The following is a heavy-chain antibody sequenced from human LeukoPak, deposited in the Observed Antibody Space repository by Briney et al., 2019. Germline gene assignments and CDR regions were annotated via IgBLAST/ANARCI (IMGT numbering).Heavy chain of an antibody. J-gene: IGHJ4*02. CDR3: ARVYRSSSGYCFDF. CDR2: IKQDGSEK. V-gene: IGHV3-7*01. D-gene: IGHD6-13*01. CDR1: GFTFSSYW. Sequence: PGGSLRLSCAASGFTFSSYWMSWVGRAQGKGLEWLANIKQDGSEKYYVDSVKGRFTVSRDNAKNSLYLQMNSLRAEDTAVYYCARVYRSSSGYCFDFWGQGTLVTVSS.